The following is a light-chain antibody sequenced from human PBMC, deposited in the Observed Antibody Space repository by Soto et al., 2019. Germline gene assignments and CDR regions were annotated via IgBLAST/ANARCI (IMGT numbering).Light chain of an antibody. J-gene: IGKJ5*01. CDR2: GAS. Sequence: EIVMTQSPATLSVSPGERATLSCRASQSVSSNLAWYQQKPGQAPRLLIYGASTRATGIPARFSGSGSGTEFTLTISSLQSEDSAVYYCQQRSNWPPAITFGQGTRLEIK. CDR1: QSVSSN. V-gene: IGKV3-15*01. CDR3: QQRSNWPPAIT.